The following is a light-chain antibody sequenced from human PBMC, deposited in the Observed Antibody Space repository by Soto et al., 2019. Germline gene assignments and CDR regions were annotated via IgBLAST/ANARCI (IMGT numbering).Light chain of an antibody. CDR3: QQRSNWPPWT. Sequence: IVITQSPATLSVSPGERATPPCRASQSVSSNLAWYQQKPGQAPRLLIYGASTRATGIPARFSGSGSGTDFTLTIRSLEPEDFAVYYCQQRSNWPPWTFGQGTKGDIK. V-gene: IGKV3-11*01. CDR2: GAS. CDR1: QSVSSN. J-gene: IGKJ1*01.